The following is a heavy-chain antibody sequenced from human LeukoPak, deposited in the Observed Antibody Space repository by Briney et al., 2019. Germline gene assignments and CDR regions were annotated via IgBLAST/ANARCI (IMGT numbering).Heavy chain of an antibody. J-gene: IGHJ4*02. D-gene: IGHD5-18*01. CDR2: TYYRSKWYN. CDR1: GDSVSSNRAA. V-gene: IGHV6-1*01. Sequence: SQTLSLTCAISGDSVSSNRAAWNWIRQSPSRGLEWLGRTYYRSKWYNDYAVSVKSRIAVKPDTSKNQVSLQLNPVTPEDTAVYYCARDNSYGYFYFDSWGQGTLVTVSS. CDR3: ARDNSYGYFYFDS.